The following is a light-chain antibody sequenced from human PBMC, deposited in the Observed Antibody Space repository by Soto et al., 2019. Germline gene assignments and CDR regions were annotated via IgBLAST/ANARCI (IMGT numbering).Light chain of an antibody. V-gene: IGLV1-40*01. CDR3: QSHDTLLGGAVV. J-gene: IGLJ2*01. CDR1: SSNIGAGYD. Sequence: QSVLTQPPSVSGAPGQRVTISCTGSSSNIGAGYDVHWYQQLPGAAPKLLMYGNSIRPSGVPDRFSGSKSGTSASLAITGLQAQDEADYYCQSHDTLLGGAVVFGGGTQLTVL. CDR2: GNS.